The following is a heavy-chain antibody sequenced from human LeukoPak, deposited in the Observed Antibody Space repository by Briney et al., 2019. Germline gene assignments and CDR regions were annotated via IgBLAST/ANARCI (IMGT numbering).Heavy chain of an antibody. V-gene: IGHV3-48*03. J-gene: IGHJ6*02. CDR1: GFTFTYYQ. CDR2: ISSNSTSTM. D-gene: IGHD3-9*01. CDR3: ARDFQVLNV. Sequence: PGGSLRLSCAASGFTFTYYQMNWVRQAPGKGLEWVSYISSNSTSTMYYPDSVKGRFTISRDNAKNSLYLQMNSLRAEDTAVYYCARDFQVLNVWGQGTTVTVSS.